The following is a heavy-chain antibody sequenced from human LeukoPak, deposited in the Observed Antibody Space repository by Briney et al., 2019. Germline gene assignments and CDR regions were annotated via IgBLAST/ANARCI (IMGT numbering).Heavy chain of an antibody. Sequence: SETLSLTCTVSGGSISSYYWSWIRQPPGKGLEWIGYIYYSGSTNYNPSLKSRVTISVDTSKNQFSLKLSSVTAADTAVYYCARDSTFYFDYWGQGTLVTVSS. CDR1: GGSISSYY. J-gene: IGHJ4*02. D-gene: IGHD3-16*01. V-gene: IGHV4-59*01. CDR3: ARDSTFYFDY. CDR2: IYYSGST.